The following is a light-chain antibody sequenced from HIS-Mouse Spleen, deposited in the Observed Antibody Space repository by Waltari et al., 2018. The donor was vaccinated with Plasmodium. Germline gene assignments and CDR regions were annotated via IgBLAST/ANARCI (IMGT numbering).Light chain of an antibody. CDR1: QSVRSN. V-gene: IGKV3-15*01. CDR2: GPS. Sequence: EIVMTQSPATLSVSPGERATLSCRASQSVRSNLAWYQQKPGQAPRLLIYGPSTRATGSPARFSGSGSGTEFTLTISSLQSEDFAVYYCQQYNNWSFTFGPGTKVDIK. CDR3: QQYNNWSFT. J-gene: IGKJ3*01.